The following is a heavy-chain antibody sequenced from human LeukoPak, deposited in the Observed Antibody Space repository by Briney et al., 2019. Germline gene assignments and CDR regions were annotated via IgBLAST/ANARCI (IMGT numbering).Heavy chain of an antibody. CDR1: GYSFTTYW. J-gene: IGHJ4*02. CDR3: ARRMAIAAAGTPVFDY. V-gene: IGHV5-51*01. Sequence: GESLKISCKASGYSFTTYWIGWVRQMPGKGLEWMGIIYPGDSDTRYSPSFQGQVTISADKSISTAYLQWSSLKASDTAMYCCARRMAIAAAGTPVFDYWGQGTLVTVSS. CDR2: IYPGDSDT. D-gene: IGHD6-13*01.